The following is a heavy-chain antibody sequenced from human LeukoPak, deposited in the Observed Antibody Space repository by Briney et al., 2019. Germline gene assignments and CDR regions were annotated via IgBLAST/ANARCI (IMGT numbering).Heavy chain of an antibody. CDR2: IRTEAYDGAT. CDR3: TRTFGYYYFYMDV. D-gene: IGHD3-16*01. CDR1: GFTFGDYA. J-gene: IGHJ6*03. Sequence: PGGSLRLSCAASGFTFGDYAMSWVRQAPGKGLEWVGFIRTEAYDGATDYGASVKSRFTISRDDSKNIAYLQMNSLNTEDTAVYYCTRTFGYYYFYMDVWGKGTTVIVSS. V-gene: IGHV3-49*04.